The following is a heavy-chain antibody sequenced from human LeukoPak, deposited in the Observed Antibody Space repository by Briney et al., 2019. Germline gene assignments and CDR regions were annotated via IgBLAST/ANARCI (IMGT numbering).Heavy chain of an antibody. CDR3: ARVLLWFGELLINYYYYGMDV. J-gene: IGHJ6*02. Sequence: GASVKVSRKASGYTFTSYGISWVRQAPGQGLEWMGWISAYNGNTNYAQKLQGRVTMTTDTSTSTAYMELRSLRSDDTAVYYCARVLLWFGELLINYYYYGMDVWGQGTTVTVSS. D-gene: IGHD3-10*01. V-gene: IGHV1-18*01. CDR1: GYTFTSYG. CDR2: ISAYNGNT.